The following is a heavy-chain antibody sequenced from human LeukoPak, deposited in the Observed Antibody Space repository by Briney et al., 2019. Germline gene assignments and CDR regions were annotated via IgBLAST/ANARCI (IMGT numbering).Heavy chain of an antibody. V-gene: IGHV4-59*01. CDR1: GGSISSYY. D-gene: IGHD3-22*01. J-gene: IGHJ3*02. Sequence: SETPSLTCTVSGGSISSYYWSWIRQPPGKGLEWIGYIYYSRSTNYNPSLQSRVTISVDTSKNQFSLKLSSVTAADTAVYYCARTYYYDSSGYYSDAFDIWGQGTMVTISS. CDR3: ARTYYYDSSGYYSDAFDI. CDR2: IYYSRST.